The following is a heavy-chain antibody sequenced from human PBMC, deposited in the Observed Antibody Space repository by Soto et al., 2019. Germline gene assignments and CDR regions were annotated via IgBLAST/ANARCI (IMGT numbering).Heavy chain of an antibody. CDR2: ISWDGGST. V-gene: IGHV3-43*01. J-gene: IGHJ3*02. CDR3: STENGYGDYLYAFDI. D-gene: IGHD4-17*01. CDR1: GFTFDDYT. Sequence: EVQLVESGGVVVQPGGSLRLSCAASGFTFDDYTMHWVRQAPGKGLEWVSLISWDGGSTYYADSVKGRFTISRDNSKNTLYLQMNSMRTEDTALYYCSTENGYGDYLYAFDIWGQGTMVTVSS.